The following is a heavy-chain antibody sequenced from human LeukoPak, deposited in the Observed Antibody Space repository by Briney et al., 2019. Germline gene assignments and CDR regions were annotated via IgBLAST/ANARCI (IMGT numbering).Heavy chain of an antibody. CDR3: ARGVVVVPSRIDWFDP. V-gene: IGHV4-39*07. Sequence: PSETLSLTCTVSGDSIGSNTYYWGWIRQPPGKGLEWIGSIYYSGRTSYNPSLKSRVTISLDTSNNQFSLKLSSVTAADTAVYYCARGVVVVPSRIDWFDPWGQGTLVTVSS. CDR1: GDSIGSNTYY. CDR2: IYYSGRT. J-gene: IGHJ5*02. D-gene: IGHD2-2*01.